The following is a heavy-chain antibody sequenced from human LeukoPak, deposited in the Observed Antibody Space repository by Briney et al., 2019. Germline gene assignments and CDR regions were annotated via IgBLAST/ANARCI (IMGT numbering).Heavy chain of an antibody. CDR2: IRYDGSNK. J-gene: IGHJ3*02. CDR1: GFTFSSYN. D-gene: IGHD3-16*01. Sequence: GGSLRLSCAASGFTFSSYNMNWVRQAPGKGLEWVAFIRYDGSNKYYADSEKGRFTISRDNSKNTLYLQMNSLRAEDTAVYYCAKAPYGRRFAFDIWGQGTMVTVSS. CDR3: AKAPYGRRFAFDI. V-gene: IGHV3-30*02.